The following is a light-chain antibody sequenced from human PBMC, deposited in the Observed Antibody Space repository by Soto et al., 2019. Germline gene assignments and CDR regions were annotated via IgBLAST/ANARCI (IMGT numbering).Light chain of an antibody. CDR2: GNI. V-gene: IGLV1-40*01. Sequence: QSVLTQPPSVSGAPGQRVTISCTGSSSNIGAGYDVHWYQQRPGTAPKLLIFGNINRPSGVPDRFSGSKSGTSASLAITGLQAEDEGDYYCQSYDSTRCARYVFGTGTKVTVL. CDR1: SSNIGAGYD. J-gene: IGLJ1*01. CDR3: QSYDSTRCARYV.